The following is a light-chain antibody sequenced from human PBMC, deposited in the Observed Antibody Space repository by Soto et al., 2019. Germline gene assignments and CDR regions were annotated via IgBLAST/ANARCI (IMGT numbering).Light chain of an antibody. V-gene: IGKV1-9*01. Sequence: DIQLTLSPSLLPASVGDRVTITCGASQGIRSYLEWYQQKTGKAPKLLMYPASTLQSGVPSRFSGSGSGTEVTLTISSPQPEDVETDYCQQLNSYPWTCGQGTKVDIK. CDR2: PAS. CDR3: QQLNSYPWT. CDR1: QGIRSY. J-gene: IGKJ1*01.